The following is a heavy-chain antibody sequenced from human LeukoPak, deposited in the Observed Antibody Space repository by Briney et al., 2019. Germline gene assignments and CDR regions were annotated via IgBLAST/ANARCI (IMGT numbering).Heavy chain of an antibody. Sequence: SCKXSGXTFTAXXXXXVRXXXXQXXXXVGXXNPDSGGTNSAQKFRGRVTMTRDTSISTAYMELSRLTSDETAVYYCARGIPWGWXXTYYFDFWGQGTLXXVSS. CDR3: ARGIPWGWXXTYYFDF. D-gene: IGHD6-19*01. J-gene: IGHJ4*02. CDR1: GXTFTAXX. CDR2: XNPDSGGT. V-gene: IGHV1-2*02.